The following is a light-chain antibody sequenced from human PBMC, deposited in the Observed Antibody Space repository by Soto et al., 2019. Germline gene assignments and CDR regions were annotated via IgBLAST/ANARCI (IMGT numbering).Light chain of an antibody. V-gene: IGKV1-39*01. CDR1: QSISSY. Sequence: DIQMTQSPSSLSASVGDRVTITCRASQSISSYLNWYQQKPGKAPKVLIYHTSSLQSGVPSRFSGSGAGTEFTLIISSLQPEDFATYYCQQSHSTPRTFGQGTKVDIK. CDR3: QQSHSTPRT. CDR2: HTS. J-gene: IGKJ1*01.